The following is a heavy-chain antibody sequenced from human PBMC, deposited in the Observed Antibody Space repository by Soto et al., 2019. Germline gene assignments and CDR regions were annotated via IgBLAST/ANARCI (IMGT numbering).Heavy chain of an antibody. Sequence: SETLSLTCTVSGGSISSYYWSWIRQPPGKGLEWIGYIYYSGSTNYNPSLKSRVTISVDTSKNQFPLKLSSVTAADTAVYYCARYDSSGTLDYWGQGTLVTVSS. V-gene: IGHV4-59*01. D-gene: IGHD3-22*01. J-gene: IGHJ4*02. CDR3: ARYDSSGTLDY. CDR1: GGSISSYY. CDR2: IYYSGST.